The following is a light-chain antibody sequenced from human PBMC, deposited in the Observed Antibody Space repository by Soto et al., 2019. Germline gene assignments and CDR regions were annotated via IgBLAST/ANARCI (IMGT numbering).Light chain of an antibody. CDR2: GAS. CDR3: QLYGSLVRFT. J-gene: IGKJ3*01. V-gene: IGKV3-20*01. CDR1: QSVSSNY. Sequence: EVVLTQSPDTLSLSPGERATLSCRASQSVSSNYLAWYQQKPGQAPRLLIHGASSRATGIPDRFSGSGSGTDFTLTVSRLEPEDFAVYYSQLYGSLVRFTFGPGTKVDIK.